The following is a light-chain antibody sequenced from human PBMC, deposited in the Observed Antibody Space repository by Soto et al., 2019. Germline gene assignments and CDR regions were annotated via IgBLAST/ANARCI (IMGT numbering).Light chain of an antibody. Sequence: DIQMTQSPSSLSASVGDRVTITCQASQDISNYLNWYQQKPGKAPKLLIYDASNLETGVPSRFSGSGSGTXXXXTXXXXXXXDIATYYCQQYDNLPLTFGGXTKVEIK. CDR3: QQYDNLPLT. V-gene: IGKV1-33*01. CDR1: QDISNY. CDR2: DAS. J-gene: IGKJ4*01.